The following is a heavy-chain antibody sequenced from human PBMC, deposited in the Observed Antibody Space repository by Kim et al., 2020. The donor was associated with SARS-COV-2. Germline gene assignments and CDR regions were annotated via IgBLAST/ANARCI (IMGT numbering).Heavy chain of an antibody. J-gene: IGHJ4*02. CDR3: ARAKVVAGKEDFDY. V-gene: IGHV3-30*03. CDR2: ISSDGSNK. D-gene: IGHD6-19*01. CDR1: GFTFSSYG. Sequence: GGSLRLSCAASGFTFSSYGMHWVRQAPGKGLEWVAVISSDGSNKYYADSVKGRFTISRDNSKNTLYLQMNSLRAEDTAVYYCARAKVVAGKEDFDYWGQGTLVTVSS.